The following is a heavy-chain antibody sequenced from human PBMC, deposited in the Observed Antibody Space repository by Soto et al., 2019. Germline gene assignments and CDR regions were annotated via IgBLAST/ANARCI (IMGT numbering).Heavy chain of an antibody. J-gene: IGHJ4*02. CDR3: VKDLALMGDY. CDR1: GFKFSGYG. CDR2: VLYDGSKK. D-gene: IGHD3-16*01. V-gene: IGHV3-30*18. Sequence: QVHLVESGGGVVQPGTSLRLSCRASGFKFSGYGMDWVRQAPGKGLEWVSRVLYDGSKKYYADSVKGRFTISRDNPRNTLYLQMDSLRAEDTGVYYCVKDLALMGDYWGQGTPVTVSS.